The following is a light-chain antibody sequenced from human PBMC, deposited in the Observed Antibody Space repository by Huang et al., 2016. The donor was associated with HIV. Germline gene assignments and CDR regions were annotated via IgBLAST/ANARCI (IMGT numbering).Light chain of an antibody. J-gene: IGKJ4*01. Sequence: EIVLTQSPATLSLSPGERATLSCGASPSLSSSYLAWYHQKPRLAPRLLNYDASITAAGIPGRFGGSGAGTGFTITISRLEPEDLAEYYCQQYGSSPLTFGGGTKVEIK. CDR1: PSLSSSY. CDR2: DAS. V-gene: IGKV3D-20*01. CDR3: QQYGSSPLT.